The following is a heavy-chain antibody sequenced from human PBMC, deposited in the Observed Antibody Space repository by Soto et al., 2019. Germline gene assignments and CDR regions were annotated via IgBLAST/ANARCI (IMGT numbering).Heavy chain of an antibody. Sequence: EVQLLESGGGLVQPGGSLRLSCVGSGFTLTRSGMSWVRQAPGKGLEWVSGISGGGGGTYYADSVRGRFTISRDISKNTVYLQMNGLRAEDTAVYYCAKDVGWWVETFDYWGQGTRVTVSS. J-gene: IGHJ4*02. CDR2: ISGGGGGT. V-gene: IGHV3-23*01. CDR3: AKDVGWWVETFDY. D-gene: IGHD2-15*01. CDR1: GFTLTRSG.